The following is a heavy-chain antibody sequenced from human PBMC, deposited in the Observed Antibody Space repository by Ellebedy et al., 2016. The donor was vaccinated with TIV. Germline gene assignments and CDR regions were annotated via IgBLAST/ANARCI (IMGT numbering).Heavy chain of an antibody. V-gene: IGHV4-34*01. J-gene: IGHJ4*02. D-gene: IGHD4-23*01. CDR3: ARDIGGGNSDY. Sequence: MPSETLSLTCAVYGGSFSGYYWSWIRQPPGKGLEWIGVIQHSGSTNYNPSLKSRVTISVDTSKNQFSLNLSSVTAADTAVYYCARDIGGGNSDYWGQGTLVTVSS. CDR2: IQHSGST. CDR1: GGSFSGYY.